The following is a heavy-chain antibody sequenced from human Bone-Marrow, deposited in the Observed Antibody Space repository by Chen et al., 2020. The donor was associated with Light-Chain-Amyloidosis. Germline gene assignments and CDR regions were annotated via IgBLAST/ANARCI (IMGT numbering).Heavy chain of an antibody. CDR3: VAGLGISAEDH. V-gene: IGHV3-15*01. D-gene: IGHD6-19*01. CDR1: GFTFSNAW. J-gene: IGHJ4*02. CDR2: IKIKSHGGTI. Sequence: EVQLVESGGGLVKPGGSLRLSCAASGFTFSNAWMSWVRQAPGKGLEWVGLIKIKSHGGTIDYAAPVKGRFIISRDDSKNTLYLQMNSLKTEDTALYYCVAGLGISAEDHWGQGTLVTVSS.